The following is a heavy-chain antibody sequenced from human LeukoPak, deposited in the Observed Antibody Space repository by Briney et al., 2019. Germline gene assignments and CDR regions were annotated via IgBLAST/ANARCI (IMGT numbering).Heavy chain of an antibody. J-gene: IGHJ4*02. Sequence: GGSLRLSCAASGFTFSSYAMHWVRQAPGKGLEWVAVISYDGSNKYYADSVKGRFTISRDNSKNTLYLRMNSLRAEDTAVYYCARDGATTVVTYFDYWGQGTLVTVSS. CDR2: ISYDGSNK. CDR3: ARDGATTVVTYFDY. V-gene: IGHV3-30-3*01. D-gene: IGHD4-23*01. CDR1: GFTFSSYA.